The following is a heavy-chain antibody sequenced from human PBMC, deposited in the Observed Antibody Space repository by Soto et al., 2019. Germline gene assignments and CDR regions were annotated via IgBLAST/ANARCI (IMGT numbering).Heavy chain of an antibody. CDR1: GFTVSSNY. J-gene: IGHJ6*03. V-gene: IGHV3-53*01. Sequence: GGSLRLSCAASGFTVSSNYMSWVRQAPGKGLEWVSVIYSGGSTYYADSVKGRFTISRDNSKNTLYLQMNSLRAEDTAVYYCARASYDFWSGYSYYYYYMDVWGKGTTVTVSS. D-gene: IGHD3-3*01. CDR3: ARASYDFWSGYSYYYYYMDV. CDR2: IYSGGST.